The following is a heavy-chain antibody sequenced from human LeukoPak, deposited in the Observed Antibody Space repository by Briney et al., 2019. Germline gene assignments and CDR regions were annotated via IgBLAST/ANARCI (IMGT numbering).Heavy chain of an antibody. Sequence: SETLSLTCTVSGGSISSYYWSWIRQPPGKGLEWIGYTYYSGSTNYNPSLKSRVTISVDTSKNQFSLKLSSVTAADMAVYYCARLNVAFDYWGQGTLVTVSS. CDR1: GGSISSYY. D-gene: IGHD3-16*01. J-gene: IGHJ4*02. CDR2: TYYSGST. V-gene: IGHV4-59*01. CDR3: ARLNVAFDY.